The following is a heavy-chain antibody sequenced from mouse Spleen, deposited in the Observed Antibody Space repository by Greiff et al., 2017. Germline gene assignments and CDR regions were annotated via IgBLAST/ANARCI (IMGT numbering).Heavy chain of an antibody. V-gene: IGHV1-69*01. CDR1: GYTFTSYW. J-gene: IGHJ3*01. CDR3: ARHYGNYDWFAY. CDR2: IDPSDSYT. D-gene: IGHD2-1*01. Sequence: QVQLQQPGAELVMPGASVKLSCKASGYTFTSYWLHWVKQRPGQGLEWIGEIDPSDSYTNYNQKFKGKATLTVDKSSSTAYMQLSSLTSEDSAVYYCARHYGNYDWFAYWGQGTLVTVSA.